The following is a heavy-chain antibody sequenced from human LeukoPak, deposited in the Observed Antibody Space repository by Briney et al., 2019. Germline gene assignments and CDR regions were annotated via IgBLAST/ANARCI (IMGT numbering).Heavy chain of an antibody. CDR3: ASVTMVRGPHFDY. CDR1: GFTFSSYA. D-gene: IGHD3-10*01. V-gene: IGHV3-23*01. CDR2: ISGSGGST. Sequence: GGSLRLSCAASGFTFSSYAMSWVRQAPGKGLEWVSAISGSGGSTYYADSVEGRFTISRDNSKNTVYLQMNSLRAEDTAVYYCASVTMVRGPHFDYWGQGTLVTVSS. J-gene: IGHJ4*02.